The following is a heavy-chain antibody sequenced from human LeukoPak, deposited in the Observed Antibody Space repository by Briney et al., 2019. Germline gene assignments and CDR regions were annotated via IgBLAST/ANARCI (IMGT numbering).Heavy chain of an antibody. Sequence: ASVTVSCTASGYTFTSYYMHWVRQAPGQGLEWMGIINPSGGSTSYAQKFQGRVTMTRDTSTSTVYMELSSLRSEDTAVYYCARDRKPYDFWSGYYDHDAFDIWGQGTMVTVSS. V-gene: IGHV1-46*01. CDR2: INPSGGST. CDR3: ARDRKPYDFWSGYYDHDAFDI. CDR1: GYTFTSYY. J-gene: IGHJ3*02. D-gene: IGHD3-3*01.